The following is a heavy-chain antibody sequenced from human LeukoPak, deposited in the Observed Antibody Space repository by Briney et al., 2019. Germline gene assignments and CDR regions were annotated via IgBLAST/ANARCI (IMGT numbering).Heavy chain of an antibody. Sequence: PGGSLRLSCAASGFTFSSYSMNWVRQAPGKGLEWVSYISSSSSTIYYADSVKGRFTISRDNAKNSLYLQMNSLRAEDTAVYYCASLPQDIVVVPAAIVGYWGQGTLVTVSS. CDR3: ASLPQDIVVVPAAIVGY. V-gene: IGHV3-48*01. J-gene: IGHJ4*02. CDR2: ISSSSSTI. D-gene: IGHD2-2*02. CDR1: GFTFSSYS.